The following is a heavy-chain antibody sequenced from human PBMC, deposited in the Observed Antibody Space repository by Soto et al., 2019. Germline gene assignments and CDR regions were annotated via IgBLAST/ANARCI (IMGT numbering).Heavy chain of an antibody. CDR1: GGSISSGGYY. V-gene: IGHV4-31*03. Sequence: QVQLQESGPGLVKPSQTLSLTCTVSGGSISSGGYYWSWIRQHPGKGLEWIGYIYYSGSTYYNPSLKSRVTISVDTSKNQFSLKLSSVTAADTAVYYCASLNYYYSSAYWWPSKNCFDPWGQGTLVTVSS. J-gene: IGHJ5*02. D-gene: IGHD3-22*01. CDR3: ASLNYYYSSAYWWPSKNCFDP. CDR2: IYYSGST.